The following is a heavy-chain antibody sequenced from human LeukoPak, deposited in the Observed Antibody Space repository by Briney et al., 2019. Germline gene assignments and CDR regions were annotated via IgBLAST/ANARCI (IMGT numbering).Heavy chain of an antibody. Sequence: SETLSLTCAVSGGSISSSNWWSWVRQPPGKGLEWIGEIYHSGSTNYNPSLKSRVTISVDKSKNQFSLKLSSVTAADTAVYYCARSKAPGGKLPRAFDIWGQGTMVTVSS. D-gene: IGHD2-15*01. J-gene: IGHJ3*02. CDR1: GGSISSSNW. V-gene: IGHV4-4*02. CDR2: IYHSGST. CDR3: ARSKAPGGKLPRAFDI.